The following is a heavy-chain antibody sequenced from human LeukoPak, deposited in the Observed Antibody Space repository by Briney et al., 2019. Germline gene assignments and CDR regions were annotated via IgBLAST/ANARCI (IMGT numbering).Heavy chain of an antibody. V-gene: IGHV4-59*01. D-gene: IGHD3-9*01. CDR3: ARGGYDIWTGLWDWFDP. J-gene: IGHJ5*02. CDR1: GGSISSYY. Sequence: PSETLSLTCTVSGGSISSYYWSWLRQPPGKGLEWIGYIYYSGSTNYNPSLKSRVTISVDTSRNQFSLKLSSVTAADTAVYYCARGGYDIWTGLWDWFDPWGQGILVTVSS. CDR2: IYYSGST.